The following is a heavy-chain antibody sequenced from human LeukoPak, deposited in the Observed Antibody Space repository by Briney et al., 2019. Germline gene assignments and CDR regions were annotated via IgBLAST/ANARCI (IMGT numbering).Heavy chain of an antibody. Sequence: GGSLRLSCAGSGFPFSSYTINWVRQGPGKGMEWASTISHSGATYYADSVKGRFTISRDNSKNTVFLQMNSLRAEDTALYFCARRSHASPAGYSPFFDSWGQGTLVTVSS. J-gene: IGHJ4*02. V-gene: IGHV3-23*01. CDR2: ISHSGAT. CDR3: ARRSHASPAGYSPFFDS. CDR1: GFPFSSYT. D-gene: IGHD6-13*01.